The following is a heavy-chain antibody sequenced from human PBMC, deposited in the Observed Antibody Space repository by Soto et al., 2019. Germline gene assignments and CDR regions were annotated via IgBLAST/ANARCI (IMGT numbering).Heavy chain of an antibody. J-gene: IGHJ5*02. CDR2: FSNSGST. D-gene: IGHD2-2*01. CDR3: ARGKRYQLLNYWFDP. CDR1: GDSVSSGDYY. V-gene: IGHV4-61*08. Sequence: QVQLQESGPRRVKPSETLSLTCTVSGDSVSSGDYYWSWIRQPPGQGLEWIGFFSNSGSTKYNPSLNSRVTISVDTSRNQFSLRLNSVTAADTAVYYCARGKRYQLLNYWFDPWGLGTLVTVSS.